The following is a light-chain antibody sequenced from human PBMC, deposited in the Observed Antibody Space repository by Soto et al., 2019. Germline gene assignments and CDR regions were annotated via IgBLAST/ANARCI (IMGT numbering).Light chain of an antibody. CDR1: SSDVGGYNY. CDR2: EVN. V-gene: IGLV2-8*01. Sequence: QSALTQPPSASGSPGQSVAISCTRTSSDVGGYNYVSWYQQHPGEAPKLMIYEVNKRPSGVPDRFSGSKSGNTASLTVSGLQAEDEADYYCSSYAGSSNVFGTGTKVTVL. CDR3: SSYAGSSNV. J-gene: IGLJ1*01.